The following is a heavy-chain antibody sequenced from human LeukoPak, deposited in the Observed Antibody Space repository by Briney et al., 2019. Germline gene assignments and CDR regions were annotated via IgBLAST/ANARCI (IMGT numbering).Heavy chain of an antibody. CDR1: GFTFSSYS. CDR2: ISSSSSYI. CDR3: AKGRWSSGWDPFDY. Sequence: GSLRLSCAASGFTFSSYSMNWVRQAPGKGLEWVSSISSSSSYIYYADSVKGRFTISRDNAKNSLYLQMNSLRAEDTAVYYCAKGRWSSGWDPFDYWGQGTLVTVSS. V-gene: IGHV3-21*04. J-gene: IGHJ4*02. D-gene: IGHD6-19*01.